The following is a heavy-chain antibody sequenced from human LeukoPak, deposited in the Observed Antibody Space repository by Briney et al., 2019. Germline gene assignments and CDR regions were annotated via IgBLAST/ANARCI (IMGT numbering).Heavy chain of an antibody. CDR3: ARDTDDIVGATRDYYYYYMDV. J-gene: IGHJ6*03. D-gene: IGHD1-26*01. CDR1: GFTFSSYA. V-gene: IGHV3-30*01. Sequence: PGGSLRLSCAASGFTFSSYAMHWVRQAPGKGLEWVAVISYDASNKYYADSVKGRFTISRDNSKNTLYLQMNSLRAEDTAVYYCARDTDDIVGATRDYYYYYMDVWGKGTTVTVSS. CDR2: ISYDASNK.